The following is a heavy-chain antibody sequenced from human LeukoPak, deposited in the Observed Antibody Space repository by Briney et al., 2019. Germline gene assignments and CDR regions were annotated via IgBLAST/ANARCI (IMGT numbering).Heavy chain of an antibody. V-gene: IGHV4-31*03. J-gene: IGHJ4*02. CDR3: ARLRYFDWFIDY. D-gene: IGHD3-9*01. Sequence: SQTLSLTCTVSGGSISSGGYYWNWIRQHPGKGLEWIGYIYYSGSTYYNPSLKSRVTISVDTSKNQFSLKLSSVTAADTAVYYCARLRYFDWFIDYWGQGTLVTVSS. CDR1: GGSISSGGYY. CDR2: IYYSGST.